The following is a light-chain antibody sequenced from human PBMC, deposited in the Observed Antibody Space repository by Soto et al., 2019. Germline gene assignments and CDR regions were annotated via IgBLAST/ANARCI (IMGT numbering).Light chain of an antibody. CDR1: QGIGNY. J-gene: IGKJ1*01. V-gene: IGKV1-27*01. CDR2: AAS. CDR3: QKYNSAPRT. Sequence: DIQMTQSPSSLSASLGDRVTITCRASQGIGNYLDWYQLQPGKVPKLLIYAASTLQSGVPSRFSGSGSGTDFTLTISRLQPEDVATYFCQKYNSAPRTFGQGTKVEI.